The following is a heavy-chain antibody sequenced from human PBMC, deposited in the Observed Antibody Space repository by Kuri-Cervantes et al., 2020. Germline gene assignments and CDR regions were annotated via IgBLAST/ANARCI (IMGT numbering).Heavy chain of an antibody. CDR1: GFTVSSNY. CDR3: ARDSSGSLDY. V-gene: IGHV3-66*01. CDR2: IYSGGST. D-gene: IGHD3-22*01. J-gene: IGHJ4*02. Sequence: GESLKISCAASGFTVSSNYMSWVRQAPGKGLEWVSVIYSGGSTYYADSVKGRFTISRDNSKNTLYLQMSSLRAEDTAVYYCARDSSGSLDYWGQGTLVTVSS.